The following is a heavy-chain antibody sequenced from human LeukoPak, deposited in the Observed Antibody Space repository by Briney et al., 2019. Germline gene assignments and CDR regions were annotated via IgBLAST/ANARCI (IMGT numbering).Heavy chain of an antibody. CDR1: GFTVSSNY. Sequence: GGSLRLSCAASGFTVSSNYMSWVRQAPGKGLEWVSSISSSSNYICYGDSVKGRFTISRDNAKNSLHLQMNSLRAEDTAVYYCAREERAPTALWGQGTLVTVSS. D-gene: IGHD1-26*01. CDR2: ISSSSNYI. J-gene: IGHJ4*02. V-gene: IGHV3-21*01. CDR3: AREERAPTAL.